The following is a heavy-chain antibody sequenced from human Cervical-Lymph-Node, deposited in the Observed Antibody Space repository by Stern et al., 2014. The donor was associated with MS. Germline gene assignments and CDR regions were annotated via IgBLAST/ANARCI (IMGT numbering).Heavy chain of an antibody. CDR1: GYTFRNHD. D-gene: IGHD3-22*01. CDR2: MNPDGGTT. Sequence: VQLVESGAEVKKHGASVKVSCKASGYTFRNHDINWVRQAPGQGLEWMGWMNPDGGTTGYGQRFQGRVTMTRDLSTDTAYMELSRLTSEDTAIYYCARGGLYERGGYYDSLDFWGHGTMVTVSS. CDR3: ARGGLYERGGYYDSLDF. V-gene: IGHV1-8*01. J-gene: IGHJ3*01.